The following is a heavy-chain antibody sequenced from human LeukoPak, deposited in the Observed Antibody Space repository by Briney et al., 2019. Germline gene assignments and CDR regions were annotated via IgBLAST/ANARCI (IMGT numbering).Heavy chain of an antibody. CDR2: IWYDGSNK. D-gene: IGHD2-21*02. Sequence: RRSPRLSSAASGFTFSSYGMHWVRQAPGKGLEWVAVIWYDGSNKYYADSVRGRFTISRDNSKTTLYLQMNSLSAEDTAVYYCSKGLGDFGRTGAFDIWGQGTMVTVSS. CDR1: GFTFSSYG. J-gene: IGHJ3*02. CDR3: SKGLGDFGRTGAFDI. V-gene: IGHV3-33*06.